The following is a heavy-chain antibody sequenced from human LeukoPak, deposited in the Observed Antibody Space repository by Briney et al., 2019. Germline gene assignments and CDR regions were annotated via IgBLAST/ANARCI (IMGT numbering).Heavy chain of an antibody. CDR3: AKDSDIAAAGTPYYFDY. V-gene: IGHV3-23*01. CDR2: ISGSGGST. Sequence: GGSLRLSCAASGFTFSSYAMSWVRQAPGKGLEWVSAISGSGGSTYYADSVKGRFTISRDNSKNTLYLQMNSLRAEDTALYYCAKDSDIAAAGTPYYFDYWGQGTLVTVSS. J-gene: IGHJ4*02. CDR1: GFTFSSYA. D-gene: IGHD6-13*01.